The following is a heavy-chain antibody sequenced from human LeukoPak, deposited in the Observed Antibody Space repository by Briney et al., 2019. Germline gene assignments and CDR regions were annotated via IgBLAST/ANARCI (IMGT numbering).Heavy chain of an antibody. CDR1: GFTFSSYG. J-gene: IGHJ4*02. V-gene: IGHV3-30*03. Sequence: GRSLRLSCAASGFTFSSYGMHWVRQAPGKGLEWVAVISYDGSNKYYADSVKGRFTISRDNSKNTLYLQMNSLRAEDTAVYYCARGGGESGWYYRYWGQGTLVTVSS. CDR2: ISYDGSNK. D-gene: IGHD6-19*01. CDR3: ARGGGESGWYYRY.